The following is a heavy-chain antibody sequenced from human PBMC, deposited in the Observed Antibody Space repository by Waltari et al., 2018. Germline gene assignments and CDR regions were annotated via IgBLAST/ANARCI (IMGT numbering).Heavy chain of an antibody. CDR3: ARDAAAAGTFDY. CDR1: GGTFSSYT. CDR2: IIPILGIA. Sequence: QVQLVQSGAEVKKPGSSVKVSCKASGGTFSSYTISWVRQAPGQGLGWMGRIIPILGIANYAQKFQGRVMITADKSTSTAYMELSSLRSEDTAVYYCARDAAAAGTFDYWGQGTLVTVSS. V-gene: IGHV1-69*08. D-gene: IGHD6-13*01. J-gene: IGHJ4*02.